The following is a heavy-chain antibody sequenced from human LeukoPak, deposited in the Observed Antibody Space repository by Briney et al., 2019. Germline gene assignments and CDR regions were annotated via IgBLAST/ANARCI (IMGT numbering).Heavy chain of an antibody. V-gene: IGHV4-59*01. J-gene: IGHJ5*02. CDR3: ARGGYYGSGNDFRFDP. Sequence: PSETLSLTRTVSGGSISSYYWSWIRQPPGKGLEWIGYIYYSGSTNYKPSLKSRVTISVDTSKNQFSLKLSSVTAADTAVYYCARGGYYGSGNDFRFDPWGQGTLVTVSP. CDR1: GGSISSYY. D-gene: IGHD3-10*01. CDR2: IYYSGST.